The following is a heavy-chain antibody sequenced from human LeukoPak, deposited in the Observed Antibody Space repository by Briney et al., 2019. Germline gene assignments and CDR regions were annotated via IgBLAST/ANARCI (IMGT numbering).Heavy chain of an antibody. D-gene: IGHD4-17*01. CDR3: ARGTTVTLDAFDI. V-gene: IGHV3-30-3*01. CDR2: ISYDGSNK. CDR1: GFTFSSYA. Sequence: QSGRSLRLSCAASGFTFSSYAMHWVRQAPGKGLEWVAVISYDGSNKYYADSVKGRFTISRDNSKNTLYLQMNSLRAEDTAVYYCARGTTVTLDAFDIWGQGTMVTVSS. J-gene: IGHJ3*02.